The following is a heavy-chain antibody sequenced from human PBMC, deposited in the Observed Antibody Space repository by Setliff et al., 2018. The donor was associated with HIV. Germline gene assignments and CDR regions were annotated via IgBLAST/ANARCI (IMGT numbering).Heavy chain of an antibody. CDR3: ARVALSITRSTRRAFDI. CDR1: GGSVTDISYY. J-gene: IGHJ3*02. Sequence: SETLSLTCTVSGGSVTDISYYWAWIRQPPGRRLEWIGYVSYSESATYNPSLKSRVTMSLDTSKNQFSLRLSSVTAADTAIYYCARVALSITRSTRRAFDIWGQGTMVTVSS. V-gene: IGHV4-61*01. D-gene: IGHD3-10*01. CDR2: VSYSESA.